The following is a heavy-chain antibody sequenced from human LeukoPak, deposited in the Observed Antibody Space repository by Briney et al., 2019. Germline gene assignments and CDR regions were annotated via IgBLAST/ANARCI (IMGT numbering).Heavy chain of an antibody. CDR1: SGSISSGTYY. D-gene: IGHD3-9*01. Sequence: SETLSLTCTVSSGSISSGTYYWSWIRQPAGKGLEWIGRIYSSGSTNYNPSLKSRVTISVDTSKNQFSLKLSSVTAADTAVYYCARVGALRYFDPTPYYFDYWGQGTLVTVSS. J-gene: IGHJ4*02. CDR2: IYSSGST. V-gene: IGHV4-61*02. CDR3: ARVGALRYFDPTPYYFDY.